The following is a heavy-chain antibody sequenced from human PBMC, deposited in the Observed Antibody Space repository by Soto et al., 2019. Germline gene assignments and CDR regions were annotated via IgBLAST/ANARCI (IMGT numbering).Heavy chain of an antibody. Sequence: SETLSLTCAVSGGSVSSGDYYWSWIRQPPGKGLGWIGYIYYSGNTNYNPSLKSRVIISVDTYKNLFSLKLTSVTAADKAVYYCARIPVDTSMIYWLDPWGQGTLFTVSA. CDR1: GGSVSSGDYY. D-gene: IGHD5-18*01. CDR3: ARIPVDTSMIYWLDP. CDR2: IYYSGNT. V-gene: IGHV4-61*08. J-gene: IGHJ5*02.